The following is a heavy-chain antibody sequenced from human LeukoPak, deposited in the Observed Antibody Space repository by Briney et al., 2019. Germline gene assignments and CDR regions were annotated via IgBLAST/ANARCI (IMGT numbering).Heavy chain of an antibody. CDR1: GFTFSSYS. D-gene: IGHD3-22*01. CDR2: ISSSSSYI. J-gene: IGHJ4*02. Sequence: GGSLRLSCAASGFTFSSYSMNWVRQAPGKGLEWVSSISSSSSYIYYADSVKGRFTISRDNAKNSLYLQMNSLRAEDTAVYYCARAYHDSSGYYNYWGQGTLVTVSS. V-gene: IGHV3-21*01. CDR3: ARAYHDSSGYYNY.